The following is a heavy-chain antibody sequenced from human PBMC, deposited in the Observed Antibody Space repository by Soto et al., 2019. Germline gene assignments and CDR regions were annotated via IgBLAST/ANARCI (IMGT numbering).Heavy chain of an antibody. D-gene: IGHD6-25*01. Sequence: PSETLSLTCAVSGYSISSGYYWGWFRQPPGKGLEWIGSFHHSGSISYNPSLKTRVTMSADMSKNEFSLKLSFVTAADTAVYYCARDHYSSGYLVSPYWGQGALVTVSS. CDR1: GYSISSGYY. CDR2: FHHSGSI. CDR3: ARDHYSSGYLVSPY. J-gene: IGHJ4*02. V-gene: IGHV4-38-2*02.